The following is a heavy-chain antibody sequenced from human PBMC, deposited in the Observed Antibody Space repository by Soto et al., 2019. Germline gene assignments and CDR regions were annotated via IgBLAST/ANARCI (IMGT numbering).Heavy chain of an antibody. V-gene: IGHV2-5*02. CDR3: ANTLDWGEGRFDY. CDR1: GFSLSSVGVG. D-gene: IGHD7-27*01. CDR2: IYWDVDK. J-gene: IGHJ4*02. Sequence: QITLKESGPTLVKPTQTLTLTCSFSGFSLSSVGVGVGWIRQPPGKALEWLALIYWDVDKRYSPSLKSRLTITKDTSKNQVFLTMTNSDPVYTATYYCANTLDWGEGRFDYWGQGTLVTVSS.